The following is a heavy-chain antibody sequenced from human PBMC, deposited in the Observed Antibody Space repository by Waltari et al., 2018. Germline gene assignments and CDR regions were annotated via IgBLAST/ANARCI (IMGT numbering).Heavy chain of an antibody. J-gene: IGHJ5*02. CDR2: IIPILGIA. D-gene: IGHD1-26*01. CDR3: ARAPVGGHNWFDP. Sequence: QVQLVQSGAEVKKPGSSVKVSCKASGGTFSSYTISWVRQAPGQGLEWMGRIIPILGIANYAQKLQGRVTMTTDTATSTAYMELRSLRSDDTAVYYCARAPVGGHNWFDPWGQGTLVTVSS. CDR1: GGTFSSYT. V-gene: IGHV1-69*02.